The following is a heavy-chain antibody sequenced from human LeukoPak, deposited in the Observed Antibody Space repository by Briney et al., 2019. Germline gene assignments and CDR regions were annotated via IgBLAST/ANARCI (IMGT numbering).Heavy chain of an antibody. CDR2: IYSSGT. CDR3: ARDSGTTGEVKFDP. CDR1: GGSTSSYY. D-gene: IGHD3-10*01. V-gene: IGHV4-4*07. Sequence: SETLSLTCTVSGGSTSSYYLSWIRQPAGKGLEWIGRIYSSGTDYSPSLKSRVTMSADTSRNQVSLTLSFVTAADTAVYYCARDSGTTGEVKFDPWGQGTLVTVSS. J-gene: IGHJ5*02.